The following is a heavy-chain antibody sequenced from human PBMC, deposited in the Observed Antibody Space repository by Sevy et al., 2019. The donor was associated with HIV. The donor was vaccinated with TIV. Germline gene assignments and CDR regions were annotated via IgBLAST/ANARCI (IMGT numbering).Heavy chain of an antibody. Sequence: GGSLRLSCAASGFTFSSYSMNWVRQAPGKGLEWVSSIRSSSSYRYYADSVKGRFTISRDNAKTSLFLQMNSLRAEDTAVYYCARGYSNYLIDYWGQGTLVTVSS. CDR3: ARGYSNYLIDY. J-gene: IGHJ4*02. CDR2: IRSSSSYR. V-gene: IGHV3-21*01. CDR1: GFTFSSYS. D-gene: IGHD4-4*01.